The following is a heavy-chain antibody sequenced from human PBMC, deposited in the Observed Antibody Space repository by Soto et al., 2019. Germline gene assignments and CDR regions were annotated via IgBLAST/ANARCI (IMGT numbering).Heavy chain of an antibody. J-gene: IGHJ4*02. CDR2: ISPDGSNK. CDR1: GFTFSTYW. Sequence: EVQLMESGGGLVQPGGSLRLSCAASGFTFSTYWMNWVRQTPGKGLMWVSRISPDGSNKGYADSVEGRFTVSRDNAKNTLYLQMHSLRAEDTAMYYCESWGHIVPVSPTDFAHLGEGTLAPVSS. V-gene: IGHV3-74*01. CDR3: ESWGHIVPVSPTDFAH. D-gene: IGHD2-21*01.